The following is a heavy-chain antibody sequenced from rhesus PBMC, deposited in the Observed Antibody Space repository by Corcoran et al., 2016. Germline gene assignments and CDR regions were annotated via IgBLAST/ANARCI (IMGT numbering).Heavy chain of an antibody. CDR1: GYTFTDYY. D-gene: IGHD6-25*01. Sequence: EVQLVQSGAEVKKPGASVKISCKASGYTFTDYYLHWVRQAPGKGLEWMGRVDPEDGEEIHAQKFQDRVTITADTSTDTAYMELSSLRSEDTAVYYCAKRVRQLENLYYWGQGVLVTVSS. J-gene: IGHJ4*01. CDR2: VDPEDGEE. CDR3: AKRVRQLENLYY. V-gene: IGHV1-111*02.